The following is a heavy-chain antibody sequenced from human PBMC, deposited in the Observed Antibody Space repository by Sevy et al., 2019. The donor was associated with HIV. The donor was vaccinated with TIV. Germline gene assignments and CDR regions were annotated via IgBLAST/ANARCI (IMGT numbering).Heavy chain of an antibody. CDR1: GFTFGTYT. CDR3: AKPPYSSSSFDY. V-gene: IGHV3-23*01. CDR2: ISGSGDDT. J-gene: IGHJ4*02. D-gene: IGHD6-6*01. Sequence: GGSLRLSCAASGFTFGTYTMSWVRQAPGKGLEWVSAISGSGDDTYYAGSVKGRFTISRDNSKNTLYLQMNSLRAEDTAVYYCAKPPYSSSSFDYWGQGTLVTVSS.